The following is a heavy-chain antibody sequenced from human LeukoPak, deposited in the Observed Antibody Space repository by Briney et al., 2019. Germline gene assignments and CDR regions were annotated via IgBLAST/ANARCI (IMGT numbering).Heavy chain of an antibody. J-gene: IGHJ4*02. D-gene: IGHD2-21*02. Sequence: GGSLRLSCAASGFTFSTYWMNWYRQAPGKGLEWVGNINQDGSEINYVDSVRGRFTISRDNAKNSLHLQMNSLRAEDTAVYYCATDRDNSDWQKRFDSWGQGTLVTVSS. CDR1: GFTFSTYW. CDR3: ATDRDNSDWQKRFDS. V-gene: IGHV3-7*01. CDR2: INQDGSEI.